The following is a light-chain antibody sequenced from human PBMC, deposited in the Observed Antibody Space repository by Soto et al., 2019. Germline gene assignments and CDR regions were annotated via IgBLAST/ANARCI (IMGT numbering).Light chain of an antibody. CDR2: LNSDGSH. Sequence: QPVLTQSPSASASLGASVKLTCTLSSGHSSYAIAWHQQQPEKGPRYLMKLNSDGSHSKGDGIPDRFSGSSSGAERYLSISSLQSEDEADYYCQTWGSGPVVFDGGTKLTVL. CDR3: QTWGSGPVV. V-gene: IGLV4-69*01. J-gene: IGLJ2*01. CDR1: SGHSSYA.